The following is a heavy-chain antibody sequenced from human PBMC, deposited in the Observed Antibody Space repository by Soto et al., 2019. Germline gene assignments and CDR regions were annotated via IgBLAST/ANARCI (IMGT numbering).Heavy chain of an antibody. CDR3: ARGLGSSGIAAAGTFDY. CDR1: VGPISIYD. V-gene: IGHV4-59*01. Sequence: PSESLYLSCMSSVGPISIYDWSWIRKPTGQGLEWIGYMYYGGSTNYNPCLKSRVTISVDRSKNQFCLKLTSVTAADTAVYYCARGLGSSGIAAAGTFDYWAQGTLVTAP. D-gene: IGHD6-13*01. J-gene: IGHJ4*02. CDR2: MYYGGST.